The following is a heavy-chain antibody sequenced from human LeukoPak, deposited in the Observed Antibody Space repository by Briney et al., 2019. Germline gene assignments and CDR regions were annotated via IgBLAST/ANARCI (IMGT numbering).Heavy chain of an antibody. CDR1: GFTSSSYW. J-gene: IGHJ4*02. Sequence: SGGSLRLSCAASGFTSSSYWMSWVRQAPGKGLEWVASIKKDGSEKYYVDSVKGRFTISRDNAKNSLYLQMNSLRAEDTAVYYCARDLYRIVVVPHYFDYWGQGTLVTVSS. CDR2: IKKDGSEK. D-gene: IGHD3-22*01. CDR3: ARDLYRIVVVPHYFDY. V-gene: IGHV3-7*01.